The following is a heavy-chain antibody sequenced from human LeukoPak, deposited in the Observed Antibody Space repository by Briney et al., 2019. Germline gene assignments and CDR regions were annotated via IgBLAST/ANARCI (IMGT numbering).Heavy chain of an antibody. CDR1: GFTFDDYA. CDR2: ISWNSGSI. CDR3: ARDVWTRIDY. V-gene: IGHV3-9*01. D-gene: IGHD1-14*01. Sequence: PGGSLRLSCAASGFTFDDYAMHWVRQAPGKGLEWVSGISWNSGSIGYADSVKGRFTISRDNAKNSLYLQMNSLRAEDTAVYYCARDVWTRIDYWGQGTLVTVSS. J-gene: IGHJ4*02.